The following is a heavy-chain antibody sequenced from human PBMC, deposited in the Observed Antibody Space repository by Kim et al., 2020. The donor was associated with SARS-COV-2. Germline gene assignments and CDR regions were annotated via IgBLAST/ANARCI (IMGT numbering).Heavy chain of an antibody. CDR3: ARQAPGYYDSSGYPTLDY. J-gene: IGHJ4*02. CDR1: GYSFTSYW. CDR2: IYPGDSDT. D-gene: IGHD3-22*01. Sequence: GESLKISCKGSGYSFTSYWIGWVRQMPGKGLEWMGIIYPGDSDTRYSPSFQRQVTIPADKSISTAYLQWSSLKASDTAMYYCARQAPGYYDSSGYPTLDYWGRATLVTVS. V-gene: IGHV5-51*01.